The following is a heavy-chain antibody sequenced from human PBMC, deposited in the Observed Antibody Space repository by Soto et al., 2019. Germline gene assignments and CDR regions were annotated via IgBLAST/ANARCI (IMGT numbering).Heavy chain of an antibody. D-gene: IGHD6-6*01. CDR2: ISYDGSNK. J-gene: IGHJ5*02. Sequence: QVQLVESGGGVVQPGRSLRLSCAASGFTFSSYAMHWVRQAPGKGLEWVAVISYDGSNKYYADSVKGRFTISRDNSKNQLYLQMNSLGAEDTAVYYCGSQTKKYSSSAPLFDPRGPGNLVT. V-gene: IGHV3-30-3*01. CDR3: GSQTKKYSSSAPLFDP. CDR1: GFTFSSYA.